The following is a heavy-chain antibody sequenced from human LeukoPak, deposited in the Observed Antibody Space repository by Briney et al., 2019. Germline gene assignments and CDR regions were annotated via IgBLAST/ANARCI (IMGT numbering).Heavy chain of an antibody. CDR3: TTDSLFGDDYNPDPFDY. Sequence: GGSLRLSCAVSGFTFKNAWMNWVRQAPGKGLEWVGRIKTKTDGESTDYAAPVNDRFTISRDDSKDTLFLHMSSLKTEDTAVYYCTTDSLFGDDYNPDPFDYWGQGTLVAVSS. V-gene: IGHV3-15*01. J-gene: IGHJ4*02. CDR1: GFTFKNAW. CDR2: IKTKTDGEST. D-gene: IGHD5-24*01.